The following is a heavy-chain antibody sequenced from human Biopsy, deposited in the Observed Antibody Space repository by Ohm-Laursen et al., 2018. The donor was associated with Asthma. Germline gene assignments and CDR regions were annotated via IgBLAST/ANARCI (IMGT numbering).Heavy chain of an antibody. V-gene: IGHV3-30*18. Sequence: SLRLSCTASGFMFGSFGMHWVRQAPGKGLEWVAVISYDGNHKFYEDSVKGRFTISRDNYKNTLYLQMNSLGTADTAVYYCAKRRGYSGHDNDYWGQGTLVIVSS. D-gene: IGHD5-12*01. CDR2: ISYDGNHK. CDR1: GFMFGSFG. J-gene: IGHJ4*02. CDR3: AKRRGYSGHDNDY.